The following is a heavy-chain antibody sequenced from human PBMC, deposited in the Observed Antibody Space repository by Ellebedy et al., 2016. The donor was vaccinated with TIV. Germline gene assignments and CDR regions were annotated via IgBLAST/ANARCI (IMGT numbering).Heavy chain of an antibody. J-gene: IGHJ2*01. D-gene: IGHD3-16*01. Sequence: SETLSLTXGVHGGSFTGYFWSWIRQSPGKGLEWIGEINNSGRININPSLKSRATVSIDTSKKQFSLHLSSVAAADAAVYYCARGTSMIRYFDVWGRGTLVTVSS. V-gene: IGHV4-34*04. CDR2: INNSGRI. CDR1: GGSFTGYF. CDR3: ARGTSMIRYFDV.